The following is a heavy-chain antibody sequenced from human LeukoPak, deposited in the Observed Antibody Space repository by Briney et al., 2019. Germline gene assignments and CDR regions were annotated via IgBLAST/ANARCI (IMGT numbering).Heavy chain of an antibody. CDR2: ISGSGSNI. J-gene: IGHJ4*02. CDR1: GFIFSGYE. D-gene: IGHD5-12*01. V-gene: IGHV3-48*03. CDR3: ASSGGSGYDLDY. Sequence: GGSLRLSCEGSGFIFSGYEVSWLRQAPGKGLEWVSYISGSGSNILYADSVKGRFTISRDNAKNSLYLQMNSLRAEDTAVYYCASSGGSGYDLDYWGQGTLVTVSS.